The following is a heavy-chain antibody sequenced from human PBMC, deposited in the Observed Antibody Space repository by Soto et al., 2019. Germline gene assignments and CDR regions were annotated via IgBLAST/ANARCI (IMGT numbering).Heavy chain of an antibody. CDR2: IYYSGST. CDR3: AGRTYYYDSSGYSVWFDP. V-gene: IGHV4-59*01. J-gene: IGHJ5*02. D-gene: IGHD3-22*01. Sequence: SETLSLTCTVSGGSISSYYWSWIRQPPGKGLEWIGYIYYSGSTNYNPSLKSRVTISVDTSKNQFSLKLSSVTAADTAVYYCAGRTYYYDSSGYSVWFDPWGQGTLVTVSS. CDR1: GGSISSYY.